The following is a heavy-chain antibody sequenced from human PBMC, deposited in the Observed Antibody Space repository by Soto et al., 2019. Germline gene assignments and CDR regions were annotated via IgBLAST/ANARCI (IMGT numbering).Heavy chain of an antibody. CDR2: IYWNDDK. CDR3: AHKGEYDFWSGYPNGMDV. Sequence: GLDLEWLALIYWNDDKRYSPSLKSRLTITKDTSKNQVVLTMTNMDPVDTATYYCAHKGEYDFWSGYPNGMDVWGQGTTVTVSS. D-gene: IGHD3-3*01. J-gene: IGHJ6*02. V-gene: IGHV2-5*01.